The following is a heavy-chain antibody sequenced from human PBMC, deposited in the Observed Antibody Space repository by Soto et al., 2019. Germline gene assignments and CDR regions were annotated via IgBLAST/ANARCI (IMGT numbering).Heavy chain of an antibody. CDR1: GGSISSYY. Sequence: SETLSLTCTVSGGSISSYYWSWIRQPPGKGLEWIGYIYYSGSTNYNPSLKSRVTISVDTSKNQFSLKLSSVTAADTAVYYCARRGRGSLLDYWGQGTLVTVSS. V-gene: IGHV4-59*08. D-gene: IGHD5-12*01. CDR2: IYYSGST. J-gene: IGHJ4*02. CDR3: ARRGRGSLLDY.